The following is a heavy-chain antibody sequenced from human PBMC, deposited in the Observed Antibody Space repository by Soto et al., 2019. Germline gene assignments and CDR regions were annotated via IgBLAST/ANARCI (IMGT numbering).Heavy chain of an antibody. CDR1: GGSISSGGYY. CDR2: IYYSGST. D-gene: IGHD4-17*01. J-gene: IGHJ5*02. CDR3: ARGELAYGDYPYNWFDP. Sequence: SETLSLTCAVSGGSISSGGYYWGWIRQPPGKGLEWIGSIYYSGSTYYNPSLKSRVTISVDTSKNQFSLKLSSVTAADTAVYYCARGELAYGDYPYNWFDPWGKGTLVPVSS. V-gene: IGHV4-39*07.